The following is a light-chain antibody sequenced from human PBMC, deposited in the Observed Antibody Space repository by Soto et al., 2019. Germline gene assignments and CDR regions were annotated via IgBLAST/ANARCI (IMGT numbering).Light chain of an antibody. Sequence: AIRMTQSPSSFSASTGDRVTITCRASQGISSYLAWYQQKPGKAPKLLIYAASTLQSRVPSRFSGSGSGTDFTLTISCLQSEDFATYYCQQYYSYPPRTFGQGTKVEIK. V-gene: IGKV1-8*01. CDR1: QGISSY. CDR3: QQYYSYPPRT. J-gene: IGKJ1*01. CDR2: AAS.